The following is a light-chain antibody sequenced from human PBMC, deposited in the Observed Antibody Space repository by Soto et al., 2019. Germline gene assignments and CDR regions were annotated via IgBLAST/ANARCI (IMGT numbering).Light chain of an antibody. CDR1: QSVSSSY. J-gene: IGKJ1*01. V-gene: IGKV3-20*01. Sequence: EIVFTHSPGTLSFSPGERATLSCRASQSVSSSYLAWYQQKPGQAPRLLIYGASSRATGIPDRFSGSGSGTDFTLTISRLEPEDFAVYYCQQYGSSPRTFGQGTKVDIK. CDR3: QQYGSSPRT. CDR2: GAS.